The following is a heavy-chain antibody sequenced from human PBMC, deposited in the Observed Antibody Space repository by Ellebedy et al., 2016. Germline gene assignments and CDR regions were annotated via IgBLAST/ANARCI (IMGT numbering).Heavy chain of an antibody. D-gene: IGHD2-15*01. V-gene: IGHV4-34*01. CDR3: ARDFGSSTFDF. J-gene: IGHJ4*02. CDR1: GGSFSTYY. CDR2: ISHSGST. Sequence: SETLSLTCAVYGGSFSTYYWSWIRQPPGKGLEWIGEISHSGSTNYNPSLKSRVTISVDTSKNQFSLKMTSATAADTAVYYCARDFGSSTFDFWGLGTLVTVSP.